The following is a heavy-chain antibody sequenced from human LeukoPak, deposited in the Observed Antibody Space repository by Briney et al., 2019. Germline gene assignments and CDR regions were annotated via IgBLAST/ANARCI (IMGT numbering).Heavy chain of an antibody. CDR3: ARRCSSTHFDY. J-gene: IGHJ4*02. V-gene: IGHV4-39*01. Sequence: SETLSLTCTVSGGSITSSVYYWAWIRQPPGKGLEWIASIYYSGSTYYNPSLKTRVTISLNTSKRQFSLTLTSVTAADTAMYFCARRCSSTHFDYWGQGTLVTVSS. CDR1: GGSITSSVYY. D-gene: IGHD6-13*01. CDR2: IYYSGST.